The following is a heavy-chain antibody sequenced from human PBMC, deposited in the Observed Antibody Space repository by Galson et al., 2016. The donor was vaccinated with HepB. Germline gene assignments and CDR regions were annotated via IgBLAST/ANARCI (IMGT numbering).Heavy chain of an antibody. Sequence: SLRLSCAASGFTFSDYYMTWIRQAPGKGLEWVAYISSSGRTTYYADSVKGRFTISRDNPKTSLYLQMNSLRVEDTAVYYCAIDWTGYSNGGWFDPWGRGTLVTVSS. D-gene: IGHD6-19*01. CDR1: GFTFSDYY. J-gene: IGHJ5*02. V-gene: IGHV3-11*01. CDR3: AIDWTGYSNGGWFDP. CDR2: ISSSGRTT.